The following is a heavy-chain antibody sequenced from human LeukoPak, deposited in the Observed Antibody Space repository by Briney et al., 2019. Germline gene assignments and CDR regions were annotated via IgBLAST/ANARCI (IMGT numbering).Heavy chain of an antibody. CDR2: ISGSGGST. V-gene: IGHV3-23*01. D-gene: IGHD2-2*01. CDR3: AKHLREYQLLKKWFDP. J-gene: IGHJ5*02. Sequence: GGSLRLSCAASGFTFSSYAMSWVRQAPGKGLEWVSAISGSGGSTYYADSVKGRFTISRDNSKNTLYLQMNSLRAEDTAVYYCAKHLREYQLLKKWFDPWGQGTLVTVSS. CDR1: GFTFSSYA.